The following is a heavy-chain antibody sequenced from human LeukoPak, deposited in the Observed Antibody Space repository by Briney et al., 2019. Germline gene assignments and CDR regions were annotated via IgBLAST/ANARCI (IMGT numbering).Heavy chain of an antibody. Sequence: PGGSLRLPCAASGFTFSTYEMDWVRQAPGKGLEWVAVISYDKSDKYCADSVKGRFTISRDNSKNTLYLQMNSLRAEDTAVYYCARDIESGYFDYWGQGTLVTVSS. V-gene: IGHV3-33*08. CDR2: ISYDKSDK. CDR1: GFTFSTYE. CDR3: ARDIESGYFDY. J-gene: IGHJ4*02. D-gene: IGHD3-16*02.